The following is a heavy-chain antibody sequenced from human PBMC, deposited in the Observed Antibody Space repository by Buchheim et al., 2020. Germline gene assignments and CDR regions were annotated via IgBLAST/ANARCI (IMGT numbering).Heavy chain of an antibody. Sequence: EVQLVESGGGLVQPGGSLRLSCAASGFTFSSSWMSWVRQAPGKGLEWVANIKQDGSEKYYVDSVKVRFTISRDNATNSLYLQMNSLRAEDTAVYYCARLIVGAYYFDYWGQGTL. D-gene: IGHD1-26*01. CDR3: ARLIVGAYYFDY. CDR2: IKQDGSEK. V-gene: IGHV3-7*01. J-gene: IGHJ4*02. CDR1: GFTFSSSW.